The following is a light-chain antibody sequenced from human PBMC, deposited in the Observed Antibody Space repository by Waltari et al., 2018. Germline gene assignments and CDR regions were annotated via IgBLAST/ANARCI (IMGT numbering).Light chain of an antibody. CDR2: DAS. Sequence: DIQMTQSPSSLSTSVGDRVTITCRASRGIDSYLNWYQQRPGRAPKLLIYDASTLQREGPTRFSGGGIGTDVTLTINNLQPEDFATYFCQQSYSPPFTFGQGTRLEI. CDR1: RGIDSY. J-gene: IGKJ5*01. V-gene: IGKV1-39*01. CDR3: QQSYSPPFT.